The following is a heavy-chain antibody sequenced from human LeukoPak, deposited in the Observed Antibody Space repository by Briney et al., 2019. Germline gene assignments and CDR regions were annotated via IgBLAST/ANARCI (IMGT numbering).Heavy chain of an antibody. Sequence: GGSLRLSCAASGFSFSSYSMNWVRQAPGKGLECGSYISSISSTIYYADSVKGRFTISRDNDKKSLYLQMNSLRDEDTAVYYCAGEYSSSWFGGWFDPWGQGTLVTVSS. D-gene: IGHD2-2*01. V-gene: IGHV3-48*02. CDR2: ISSISSTI. J-gene: IGHJ5*02. CDR1: GFSFSSYS. CDR3: AGEYSSSWFGGWFDP.